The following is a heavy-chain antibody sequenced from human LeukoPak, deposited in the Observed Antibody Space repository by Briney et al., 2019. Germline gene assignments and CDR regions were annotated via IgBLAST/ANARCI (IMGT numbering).Heavy chain of an antibody. D-gene: IGHD6-19*01. Sequence: GGSLRLSCAASGFTFSNYAMSWVRRAAERGLEWVSAISGSGGSTYYADSVKGRFTISRDNSKNTLYLQMNSLRAEDTAVYYCAKGTSGWSINWFDPWGQGTLVTVSS. CDR1: GFTFSNYA. J-gene: IGHJ5*02. V-gene: IGHV3-23*01. CDR3: AKGTSGWSINWFDP. CDR2: ISGSGGST.